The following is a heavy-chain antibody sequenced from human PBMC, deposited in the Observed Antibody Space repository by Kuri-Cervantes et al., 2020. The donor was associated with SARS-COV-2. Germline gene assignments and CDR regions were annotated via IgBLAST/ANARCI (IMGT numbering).Heavy chain of an antibody. CDR3: ARRGAHDRRSSGIQLWSVYYFDY. D-gene: IGHD5-18*01. Sequence: ESLKISCTVSGGSISSYYWSWIRQPPGKGLEWIGYIYYSGSTYYNPSLKSRVTMSVDTSKNQFSLKLSSVTAADTAVYYCARRGAHDRRSSGIQLWSVYYFDYWGQGTLVTVSS. CDR1: GGSISSYY. V-gene: IGHV4-59*04. J-gene: IGHJ4*02. CDR2: IYYSGST.